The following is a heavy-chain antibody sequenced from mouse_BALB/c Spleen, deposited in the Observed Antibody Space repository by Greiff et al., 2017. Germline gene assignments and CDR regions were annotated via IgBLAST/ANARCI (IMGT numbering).Heavy chain of an antibody. CDR2: ISSGSSTI. Sequence: EVQGVESGGGLVQPGGSRKLSCAASGFTFSSFGMHWVRQAPEKGLEWVAYISSGSSTIYYADTVKGRFTISRDNPKNTLFLQMTSLRSEDTAMYYCASGYDEFAYWGQGTLVTVSA. D-gene: IGHD2-14*01. CDR3: ASGYDEFAY. J-gene: IGHJ3*01. CDR1: GFTFSSFG. V-gene: IGHV5-17*02.